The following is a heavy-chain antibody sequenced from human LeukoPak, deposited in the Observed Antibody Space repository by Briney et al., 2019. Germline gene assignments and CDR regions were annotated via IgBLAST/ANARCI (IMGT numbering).Heavy chain of an antibody. Sequence: GGSLRLSCAASGFTFSSYSMNWVRQAPGKGLEWVSYISSSSSTIYYADSVKGRFTISRDNAKNSLYLQMNSLRAEDTAVYYCARVPTETYYYYYMDAWGKGTTVIVSS. CDR1: GFTFSSYS. CDR2: ISSSSSTI. J-gene: IGHJ6*03. CDR3: ARVPTETYYYYYMDA. V-gene: IGHV3-48*04.